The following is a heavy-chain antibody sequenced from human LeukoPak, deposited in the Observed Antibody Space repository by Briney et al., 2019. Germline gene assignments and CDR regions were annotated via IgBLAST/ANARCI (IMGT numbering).Heavy chain of an antibody. CDR1: GFTVTNDY. CDR3: AKDPNGDYIGAFDI. CDR2: IYSGGST. D-gene: IGHD4-17*01. J-gene: IGHJ3*02. Sequence: GGSLRLSCAVSGFTVTNDYMNWVRQAPGKGLEWVSIIYSGGSTYYAESVKGRFTISRDNSKNTLYLQMSSLRAEGTAVYYCAKDPNGDYIGAFDIWGQGTMVTVSS. V-gene: IGHV3-53*01.